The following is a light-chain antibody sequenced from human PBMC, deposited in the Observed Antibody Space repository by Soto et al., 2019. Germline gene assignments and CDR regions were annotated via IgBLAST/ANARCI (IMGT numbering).Light chain of an antibody. CDR2: DTS. CDR1: QSVSSY. Sequence: EIVLTQSPATLSLSPGERATLSCRASQSVSSYLAWYQQKPGQAPRLLIYDTSTRATGIPARFSGSGFGTDFTLTISSLEPEDFAVYYCQQRSDWPPNTFGQGTKLEIK. CDR3: QQRSDWPPNT. V-gene: IGKV3-11*01. J-gene: IGKJ2*01.